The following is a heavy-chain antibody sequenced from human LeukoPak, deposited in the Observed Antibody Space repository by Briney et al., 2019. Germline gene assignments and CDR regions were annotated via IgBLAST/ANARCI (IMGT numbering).Heavy chain of an antibody. CDR1: GGSFSGYY. D-gene: IGHD2-2*01. CDR2: INHSGST. J-gene: IGHJ4*02. Sequence: PSETLSLTCAVYGGSFSGYYWSWIRQPPGKGLEWIGEINHSGSTNYNPSLKSRVTISLDTSKNQFSLKLSSVTAADTAVYYCASPLGYCSSTACYGDYWGQGTLVTVSS. V-gene: IGHV4-34*01. CDR3: ASPLGYCSSTACYGDY.